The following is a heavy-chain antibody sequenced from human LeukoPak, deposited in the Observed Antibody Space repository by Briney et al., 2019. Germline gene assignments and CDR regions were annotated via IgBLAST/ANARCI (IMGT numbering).Heavy chain of an antibody. Sequence: GGSLRLSCAASGFTFSSYAMHWVRQAPGKGLEYVSAISSSGGTTYYANSVKGRFTISRDNSKNTLYLQMGSLRAEDMAVYYCARVSSTSLMDVWGKGTTVTVSS. V-gene: IGHV3-64*01. J-gene: IGHJ6*03. CDR1: GFTFSSYA. D-gene: IGHD2-2*01. CDR2: ISSSGGTT. CDR3: ARVSSTSLMDV.